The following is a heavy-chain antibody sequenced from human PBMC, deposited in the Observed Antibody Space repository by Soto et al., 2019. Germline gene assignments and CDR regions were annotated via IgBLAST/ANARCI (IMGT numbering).Heavy chain of an antibody. D-gene: IGHD3-10*01. V-gene: IGHV1-69*02. Sequence: QVQLVQSGAEVKKPGSSVKVSCKASGGTFSSYTISWVRQAPGQGLEWMGRIIPILGIANYAQKFQGRVTITAVKPTSTAYRELSSLRSEDTAVYYCASLMSSGYYYGMDVWGQGTTVTVSS. J-gene: IGHJ6*02. CDR3: ASLMSSGYYYGMDV. CDR2: IIPILGIA. CDR1: GGTFSSYT.